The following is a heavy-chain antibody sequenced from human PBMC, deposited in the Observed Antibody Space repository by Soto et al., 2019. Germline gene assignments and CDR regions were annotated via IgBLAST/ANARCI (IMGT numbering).Heavy chain of an antibody. D-gene: IGHD2-21*02. CDR1: GYSFTSLD. V-gene: IGHV1-8*01. J-gene: IGHJ4*02. Sequence: GASVKVSCKASGYSFTSLDINWVRQTTGQGLEWMGWMQPSSGRTGYAQKFQGRVTMTRDTSINTAYMELSSLTSDDTAFYYCARGVTAAVDYWGQGTLVTVSS. CDR3: ARGVTAAVDY. CDR2: MQPSSGRT.